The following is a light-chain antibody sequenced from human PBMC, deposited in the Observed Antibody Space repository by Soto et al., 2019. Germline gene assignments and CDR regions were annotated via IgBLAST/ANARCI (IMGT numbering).Light chain of an antibody. J-gene: IGKJ1*01. CDR1: QNITIW. Sequence: DIQMTQSPSTLSASVGDRVTITCRTSQNITIWLAWYQQKPGKAPKLLIYNAAYLESGVPSRFSGSGSGTEFNLTISSLQPDDFAIYYCQQYNGDSRGFGQGTKVELK. V-gene: IGKV1-5*01. CDR3: QQYNGDSRG. CDR2: NAA.